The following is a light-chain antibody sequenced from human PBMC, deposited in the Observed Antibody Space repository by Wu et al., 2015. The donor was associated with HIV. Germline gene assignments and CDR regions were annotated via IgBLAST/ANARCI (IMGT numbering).Light chain of an antibody. CDR1: QGVSSD. Sequence: QLTQSPSSLSASVGDRVTITCRASQGVSSDVAWYQHEPGTAPYLLIYDASTLKSGVPSRFSGSGSGTEFTLTISSLQPEDFATYYCHQFNNNPQTFGRDQAGDQT. CDR2: DAS. CDR3: HQFNNNPQT. V-gene: IGKV1D-13*01. J-gene: IGKJ2*01.